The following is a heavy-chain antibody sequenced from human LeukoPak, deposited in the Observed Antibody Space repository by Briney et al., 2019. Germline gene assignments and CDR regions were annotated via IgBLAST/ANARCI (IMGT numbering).Heavy chain of an antibody. J-gene: IGHJ4*02. V-gene: IGHV1-46*01. D-gene: IGHD6-13*01. Sequence: ASVKVSCKASGYTFTSYYMHWVRQAPGQGLEWMGIINPSGGSTSYAQKFQGRVTITRDISTSTVYMELSSLRSEDTAVYYCARDLLSGAAAGTGFDYWGQGTLVTVSS. CDR1: GYTFTSYY. CDR2: INPSGGST. CDR3: ARDLLSGAAAGTGFDY.